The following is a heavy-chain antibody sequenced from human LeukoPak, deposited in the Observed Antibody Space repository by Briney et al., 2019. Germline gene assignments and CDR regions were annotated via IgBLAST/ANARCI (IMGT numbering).Heavy chain of an antibody. CDR1: GGSFSGYY. CDR3: ARVGGMIVVVNYYFDY. V-gene: IGHV4-34*01. D-gene: IGHD3-22*01. Sequence: SETLSLTCAVYGGSFSGYYWSWVRQPPGKGLEWIGEINHSGSTNYNPSLKSRVTISVDTSKNQFSLKLSSATAADTAVYYCARVGGMIVVVNYYFDYWGQGTLVTVSS. CDR2: INHSGST. J-gene: IGHJ4*02.